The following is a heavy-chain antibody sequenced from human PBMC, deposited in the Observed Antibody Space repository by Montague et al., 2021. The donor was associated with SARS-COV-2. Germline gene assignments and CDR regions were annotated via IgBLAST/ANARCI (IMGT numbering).Heavy chain of an antibody. J-gene: IGHJ4*02. CDR3: ARSGYNGYDILDY. CDR2: IWYDGGKK. CDR1: GFIFGAHG. V-gene: IGHV3-33*01. Sequence: SLRLSCAASGFIFGAHGMHWVRQAPGKELEWVAVIWYDGGKKYHADSLKSRFAISRDNSKNTLYLQMDSLRVEDTAVYYCARSGYNGYDILDYWGQGTLVTVSS. D-gene: IGHD5-12*01.